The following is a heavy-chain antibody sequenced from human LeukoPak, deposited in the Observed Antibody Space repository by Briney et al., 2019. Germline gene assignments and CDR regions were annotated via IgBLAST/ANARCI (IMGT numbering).Heavy chain of an antibody. CDR2: ISYSGNT. J-gene: IGHJ6*03. V-gene: IGHV4-39*02. CDR1: AGSISSSDYY. D-gene: IGHD3-22*01. CDR3: SRLTHSYYSDTSGYYPYYYMDV. Sequence: SETLSLTCTVSAGSISSSDYYWGWIRQSPGKGLEWIGRISYSGNTYYNLSLKSRVTISVDTSKNHFSLRLSSVTAADTAVYYCSRLTHSYYSDTSGYYPYYYMDVWGEGTTVAVSS.